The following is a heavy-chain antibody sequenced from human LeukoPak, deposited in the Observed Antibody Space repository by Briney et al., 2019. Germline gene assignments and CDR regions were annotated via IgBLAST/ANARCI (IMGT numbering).Heavy chain of an antibody. CDR3: ARGRGSFGGPLGY. CDR2: IKQDGSEK. J-gene: IGHJ4*02. V-gene: IGHV3-7*01. CDR1: GFTFSSYW. Sequence: GGSLRLSCAASGFTFSSYWMSWVRQAPGKGLEWVANIKQDGSEKYYVDSVKGRFTISRDNAKKSLYLQMNSLRAEDTAVYYCARGRGSFGGPLGYWGQGTLVTVSS. D-gene: IGHD1-26*01.